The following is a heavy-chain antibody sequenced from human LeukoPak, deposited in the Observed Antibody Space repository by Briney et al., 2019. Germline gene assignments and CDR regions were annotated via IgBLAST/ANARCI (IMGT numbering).Heavy chain of an antibody. CDR1: GGTFSSYA. CDR2: IIPIFGTA. V-gene: IGHV1-69*13. D-gene: IGHD3-22*01. J-gene: IGHJ4*02. CDR3: ARDRPDYYDSSGSPFDY. Sequence: ASVKVSCKASGGTFSSYAISWVRQAPGQGLEWMGGIIPIFGTANYAQKFQGRVTITADESTSTAYMELSSLRSEDTAVYYCARDRPDYYDSSGSPFDYWGQGTLVTVSS.